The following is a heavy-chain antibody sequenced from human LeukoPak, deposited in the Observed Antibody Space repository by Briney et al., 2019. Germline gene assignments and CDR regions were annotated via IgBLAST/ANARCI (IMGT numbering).Heavy chain of an antibody. J-gene: IGHJ4*02. CDR3: ARSNRIYLRPYYFDY. V-gene: IGHV1-69*13. D-gene: IGHD1-14*01. CDR1: GGTFSSYA. CDR2: IIPIFGTA. Sequence: SVKVSCKASGGTFSSYAISWVRQAPGQGLEWMGGIIPIFGTANYAQKFQGRVTITADESTSTAYMELSSLRSEDTAVYYCARSNRIYLRPYYFDYWGQGTLVTVSS.